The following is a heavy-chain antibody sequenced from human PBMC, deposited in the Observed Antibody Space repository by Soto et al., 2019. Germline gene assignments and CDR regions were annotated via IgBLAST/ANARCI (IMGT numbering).Heavy chain of an antibody. D-gene: IGHD3-10*01. J-gene: IGHJ4*02. Sequence: QVQLQESGPGLVKPSQTLSLTCTVSGGSISSGGYYWSWIRQHPGKGLEWIGYIYYSGSTYYNPSLKSRVTISVDTSKHQFSLKLSSVTAADTAVYYCARTEMVRGVPYYFDYWGQGTLVTVSS. CDR2: IYYSGST. CDR1: GGSISSGGYY. CDR3: ARTEMVRGVPYYFDY. V-gene: IGHV4-31*03.